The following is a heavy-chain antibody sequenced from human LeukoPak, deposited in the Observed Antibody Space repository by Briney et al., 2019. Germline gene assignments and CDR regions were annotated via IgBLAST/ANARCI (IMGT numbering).Heavy chain of an antibody. J-gene: IGHJ4*02. CDR2: TSFDGRYK. D-gene: IGHD3-22*01. Sequence: GGSLRLSFPSSLLIYSTYSMHALGQAPGKGLEWVAMTSFDGRYKNYADSVKGRFTISRDTTKNRLYLHMNSVGEDNTALYYCAKEFSGYLASVEYWGQGTLVTVSS. V-gene: IGHV3-30*18. CDR3: AKEFSGYLASVEY. CDR1: LLIYSTYS.